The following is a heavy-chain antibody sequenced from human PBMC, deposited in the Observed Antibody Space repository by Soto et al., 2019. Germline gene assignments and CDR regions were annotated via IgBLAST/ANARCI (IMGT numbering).Heavy chain of an antibody. D-gene: IGHD5-18*01. CDR3: ARGWIQLWLHHGYWFDP. V-gene: IGHV1-18*01. CDR2: ISAYNGNT. J-gene: IGHJ5*02. CDR1: GYTFTSYG. Sequence: ASVKVSCKASGYTFTSYGISWVRQAPGQGLEWMGWISAYNGNTNYAQKLQGRVTMTTDTSTSTAYMELRSLRSDDTAVYYCARGWIQLWLHHGYWFDPWGQGTLVTVSS.